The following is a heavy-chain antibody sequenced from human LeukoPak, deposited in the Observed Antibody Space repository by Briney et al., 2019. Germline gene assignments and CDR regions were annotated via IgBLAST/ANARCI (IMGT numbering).Heavy chain of an antibody. V-gene: IGHV4-34*01. CDR1: GGSFTGYY. CDR3: ARTRREGGLRYYFDY. Sequence: PSETLSLTCAVYGGSFTGYYWRWLRQPPGSGLEWIGEINHSRSTKYNPSLKSRVTISVDTSKNEFSLKLSSVTAADTAVYYCARTRREGGLRYYFDYWGQGTLVTVSS. D-gene: IGHD1-14*01. CDR2: INHSRST. J-gene: IGHJ4*02.